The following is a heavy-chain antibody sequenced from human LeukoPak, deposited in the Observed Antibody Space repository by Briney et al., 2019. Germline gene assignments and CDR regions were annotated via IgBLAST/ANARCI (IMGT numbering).Heavy chain of an antibody. V-gene: IGHV1-2*02. Sequence: ASLKLSCKASGYTVTGSYMHWVRQSPGQGLEGMGWINPNSGGTHYAQKFQGRVTMTRDTSISTGYMELSRLRSDHTAVYYCATRTNCSGGSCYPRFDYWGQGTLVTVSS. CDR3: ATRTNCSGGSCYPRFDY. J-gene: IGHJ4*02. CDR2: INPNSGGT. CDR1: GYTVTGSY. D-gene: IGHD2-15*01.